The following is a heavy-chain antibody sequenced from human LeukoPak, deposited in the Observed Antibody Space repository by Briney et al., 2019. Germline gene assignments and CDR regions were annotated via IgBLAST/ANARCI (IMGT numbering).Heavy chain of an antibody. CDR3: ASDGGWFGELPRY. V-gene: IGHV3-48*04. D-gene: IGHD3-10*01. CDR2: ISSSSSTI. J-gene: IGHJ4*02. Sequence: PGGSLRLSCAASGFTFSSYSMNWVRQAPGKGLEWVSYISSSSSTIYYADSVKGRFTISRDNAKNSLYLQMNSLRAEDTAVYYCASDGGWFGELPRYWGQGTLVTVSS. CDR1: GFTFSSYS.